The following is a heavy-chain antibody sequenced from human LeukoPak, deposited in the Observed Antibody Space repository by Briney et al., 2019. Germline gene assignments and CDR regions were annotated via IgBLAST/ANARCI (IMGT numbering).Heavy chain of an antibody. CDR2: ISWNSGSI. Sequence: GGSLRLSCAASGFTFSSYGMHWVRQAPGKGLEWVSGISWNSGSIGYADSVKGRFTISRDNAKNSLYLQMNSLRAEDMALYYCAKGQKWELSPDAFDIWGQGTMVTVSS. V-gene: IGHV3-9*03. CDR3: AKGQKWELSPDAFDI. D-gene: IGHD1-26*01. CDR1: GFTFSSYG. J-gene: IGHJ3*02.